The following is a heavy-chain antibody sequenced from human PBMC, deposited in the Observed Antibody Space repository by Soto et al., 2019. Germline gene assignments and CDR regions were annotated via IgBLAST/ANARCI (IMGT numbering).Heavy chain of an antibody. CDR3: ARANDYYDSSGYYGFDY. CDR1: GGSVSSGSYY. V-gene: IGHV4-61*01. J-gene: IGHJ4*02. CDR2: IYYSGST. D-gene: IGHD3-22*01. Sequence: PSETLSLTCTVSGGSVSSGSYYWSWIRQPPGKGLEWIGYIYYSGSTNYNPSLKSRVTISVDTSKNQFSLKLSSVTAADTAVYYCARANDYYDSSGYYGFDYWGQGTLVTVSS.